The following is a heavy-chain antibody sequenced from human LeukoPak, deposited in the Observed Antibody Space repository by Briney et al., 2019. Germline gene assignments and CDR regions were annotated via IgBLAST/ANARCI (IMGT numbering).Heavy chain of an antibody. J-gene: IGHJ3*02. D-gene: IGHD2-21*01. CDR2: ISGSGGST. Sequence: GGSLRLSCAASGFTFSNYAMTWVRQAPGKGLEWVSAISGSGGSTYYADSVKGRFTISRDNSKNTLYLQMNSLRAEDTAIYYCAEEGEDYAFDIWGQGTMVTVSS. V-gene: IGHV3-23*01. CDR1: GFTFSNYA. CDR3: AEEGEDYAFDI.